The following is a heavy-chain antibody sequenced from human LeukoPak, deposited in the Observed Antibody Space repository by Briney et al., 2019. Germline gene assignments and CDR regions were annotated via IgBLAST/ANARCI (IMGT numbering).Heavy chain of an antibody. J-gene: IGHJ5*02. CDR2: INPNSGGT. CDR3: ARGIVVVVAATDWFDP. V-gene: IGHV1-2*02. D-gene: IGHD2-15*01. CDR1: GYTFAGYY. Sequence: ASVKVSCKASGYTFAGYYMHWVRQAPGQGLEWMGWINPNSGGTNYAQKFQGRVTMTRDTSISTAYMELSRLRSDDTAVYYCARGIVVVVAATDWFDPWGQGTLVTVSS.